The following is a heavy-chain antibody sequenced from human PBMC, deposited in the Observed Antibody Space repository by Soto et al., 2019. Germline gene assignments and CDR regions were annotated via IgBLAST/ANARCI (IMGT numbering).Heavy chain of an antibody. D-gene: IGHD3-16*01. J-gene: IGHJ1*01. V-gene: IGHV3-23*01. CDR3: AQIVMGVFRAESFHH. CDR2: ISGTGSRT. Sequence: EVQLLESGGGLVQPGGSQRLSCSASGFSFNMYAMTWVRQAPGKGLEWVSFISGTGSRTEYADGVKGRFTISRENSKNTVYMQMNSLRAEDTAVYYCAQIVMGVFRAESFHHLGQGTLLTVSS. CDR1: GFSFNMYA.